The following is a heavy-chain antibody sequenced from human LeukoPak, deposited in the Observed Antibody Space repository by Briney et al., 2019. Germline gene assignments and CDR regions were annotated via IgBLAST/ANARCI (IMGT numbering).Heavy chain of an antibody. J-gene: IGHJ3*02. CDR2: ISSSSSYI. CDR3: ARGTWGLSDAFDI. CDR1: GFTFSSYW. V-gene: IGHV3-21*01. Sequence: PGGSLRLSCAASGFTFSSYWMHWVRQAPGKGLEWVSSISSSSSYIYYADSVKGRFTISRDNAKNSLYLQMNSLRAEDTAVYYCARGTWGLSDAFDIWGQGTMVTVSS. D-gene: IGHD2-21*02.